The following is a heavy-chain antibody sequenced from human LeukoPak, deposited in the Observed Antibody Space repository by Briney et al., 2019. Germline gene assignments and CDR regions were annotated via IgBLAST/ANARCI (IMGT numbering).Heavy chain of an antibody. D-gene: IGHD6-19*01. J-gene: IGHJ4*02. CDR1: GFTFSSYA. CDR3: ARASYSSGWVIDY. V-gene: IGHV3-64*02. CDR2: ISSNGGST. Sequence: PGGSPRLSCAASGFTFSSYAMHWVRQAPGKGLEYVSAISSNGGSTYYADSVKGRFTISRDNSKNTLYLQMGSLRAEDMAVYYCARASYSSGWVIDYWGQGTLVTVSS.